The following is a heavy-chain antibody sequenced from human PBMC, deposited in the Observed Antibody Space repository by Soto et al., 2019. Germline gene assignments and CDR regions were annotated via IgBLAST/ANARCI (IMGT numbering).Heavy chain of an antibody. Sequence: QVQLQESGPGLVKPSQTLSLTCTVSGGSINSGNYYWSWIRQHPGKGLEWIGYIYYSSSTYYNPSLKSRVSISIDTSKNQFSLKLNSVTAADTAVYYCAREGGRGEGHNAADIWGQGTLVTVSS. D-gene: IGHD2-15*01. V-gene: IGHV4-31*03. CDR3: AREGGRGEGHNAADI. CDR1: GGSINSGNYY. J-gene: IGHJ4*02. CDR2: IYYSSST.